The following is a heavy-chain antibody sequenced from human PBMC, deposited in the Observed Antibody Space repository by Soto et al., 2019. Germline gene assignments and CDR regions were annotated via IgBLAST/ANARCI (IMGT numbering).Heavy chain of an antibody. CDR2: VSHDGRNT. CDR3: AKGGRKWLVTSDFNC. D-gene: IGHD6-19*01. V-gene: IGHV3-30*18. Sequence: VQLVESGGGVVQPGRSLRLSCAASGFTFSDYAMHWVRQAPGKGLEWVAVVSHDGRNTHYADSVKGRFTISRDSSKNTVPLEMTSLRAEETAGYYCAKGGRKWLVTSDFNCWGQGALVTVSS. CDR1: GFTFSDYA. J-gene: IGHJ4*02.